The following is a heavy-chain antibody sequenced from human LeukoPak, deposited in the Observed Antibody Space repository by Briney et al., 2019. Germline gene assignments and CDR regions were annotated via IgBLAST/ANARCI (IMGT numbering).Heavy chain of an antibody. D-gene: IGHD3-22*01. CDR1: GFTFSSYS. CDR2: INTNSGTI. CDR3: ARSSWDSSGYYFDY. J-gene: IGHJ4*02. Sequence: GGSLRLSCAASGFTFSSYSMNWVRQAPGEGLEWVSYINTNSGTITYADSVKGRFTISKDNARNSLYLQMNSLRAEDTAVYYCARSSWDSSGYYFDYWGQGTLVTVSS. V-gene: IGHV3-48*01.